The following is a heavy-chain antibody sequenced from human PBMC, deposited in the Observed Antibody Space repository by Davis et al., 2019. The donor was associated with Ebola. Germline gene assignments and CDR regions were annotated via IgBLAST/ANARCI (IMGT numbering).Heavy chain of an antibody. CDR2: ISGGGRTI. J-gene: IGHJ4*02. D-gene: IGHD5-24*01. CDR1: GFTFSDYY. Sequence: GGSLRLSCAASGFTFSDYYMSWIRQAPGKGLEWVSYISGGGRTIYYADSVKGRFTMSRDNAKNSLYLQMNSLRAEDTAVYYCAKDRDDYKSKDYWGQGTLVTVSS. CDR3: AKDRDDYKSKDY. V-gene: IGHV3-11*01.